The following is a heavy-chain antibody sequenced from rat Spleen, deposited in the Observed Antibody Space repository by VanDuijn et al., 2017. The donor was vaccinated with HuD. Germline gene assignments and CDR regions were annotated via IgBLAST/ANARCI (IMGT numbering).Heavy chain of an antibody. CDR2: MWYDGDT. J-gene: IGHJ3*01. CDR3: AREGYNNWGAFAY. Sequence: QVQLKESGPGLVQPSETLSLTCTVSGFSLTSYSVSWVRQPSGKGPEWMGRMWYDGDTTYNSALKSRLSISRDTSKNQVFLKMNSLQTEDTAKYVWAREGYNNWGAFAYWGQGTLVTVSS. V-gene: IGHV2-34*01. D-gene: IGHD1-10*01. CDR1: GFSLTSYS.